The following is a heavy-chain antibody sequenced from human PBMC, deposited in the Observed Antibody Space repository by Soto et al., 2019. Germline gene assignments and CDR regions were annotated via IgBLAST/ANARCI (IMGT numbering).Heavy chain of an antibody. Sequence: QVQLVESGGGVVQPGRSLRLSCAASGFTFSSYGMHWVRQAPGKGLEWVAVIWYDGSNKYYADSVKGRFTISRDNSKNTLYLQMNSLRAEDTAVYYCARDLDGPIWLDPWGQGTLVTVSS. CDR2: IWYDGSNK. J-gene: IGHJ5*02. CDR1: GFTFSSYG. CDR3: ARDLDGPIWLDP. V-gene: IGHV3-33*01.